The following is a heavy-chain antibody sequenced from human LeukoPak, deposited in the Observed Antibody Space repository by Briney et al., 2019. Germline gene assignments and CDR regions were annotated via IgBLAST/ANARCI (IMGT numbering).Heavy chain of an antibody. CDR2: ISSGSHYI. D-gene: IGHD4-23*01. Sequence: GGSLRLSCAASGFTFSSYSMNWVRQAPGRGLEWVSSISSGSHYIDYADSVRGRFTISRDNAENSLHLHMSSLRAEDTAVYYCATPPLVTWFDPWGQGTLVTVSS. J-gene: IGHJ5*02. CDR1: GFTFSSYS. CDR3: ATPPLVTWFDP. V-gene: IGHV3-21*01.